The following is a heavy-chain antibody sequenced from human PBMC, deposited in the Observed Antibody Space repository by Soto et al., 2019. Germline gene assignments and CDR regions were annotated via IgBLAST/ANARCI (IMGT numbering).Heavy chain of an antibody. CDR1: GGSISSYY. CDR2: IYYSGST. J-gene: IGHJ4*02. CDR3: ARGRNGRLGELSPPGFDY. V-gene: IGHV4-59*01. Sequence: PSETLSLTCTVSGGSISSYYWSWIRQPPGKGLEWIGYIYYSGSTNYNPSLKSRVTISVDTSKNQFSLKLSSVTAADTAVYYCARGRNGRLGELSPPGFDYWGQGTLVTVSS. D-gene: IGHD3-10*01.